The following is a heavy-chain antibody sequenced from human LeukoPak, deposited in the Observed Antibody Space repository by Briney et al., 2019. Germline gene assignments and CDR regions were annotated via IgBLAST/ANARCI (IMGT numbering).Heavy chain of an antibody. J-gene: IGHJ3*02. CDR2: ISWNSGSR. CDR3: AKEIAVAGEGASNAFDI. V-gene: IGHV3-9*01. D-gene: IGHD6-19*01. Sequence: PGGSLRLSCAASGFTFDDYAMHWVRQAPGKGLEWVSGISWNSGSRVYADSLKGRLTISRDNAKNSLFLQMNSLRAEDTAVYYCAKEIAVAGEGASNAFDIWGQGTMVTVSS. CDR1: GFTFDDYA.